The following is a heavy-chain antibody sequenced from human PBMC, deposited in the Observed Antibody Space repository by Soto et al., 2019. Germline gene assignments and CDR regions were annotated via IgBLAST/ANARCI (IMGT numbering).Heavy chain of an antibody. CDR3: ARGGSGRYYFDY. J-gene: IGHJ4*02. D-gene: IGHD1-26*01. V-gene: IGHV3-33*01. CDR2: IWYDGSNK. Sequence: QVQLVESGGGVVQPGRSLRLSCAASGFTFSSYGMHWVRQAPGEGLEWVAVIWYDGSNKYYADSVKGRFTISRDNSKNTLYLQMNSLRAEDTAVYYCARGGSGRYYFDYWGQGTLVTVSS. CDR1: GFTFSSYG.